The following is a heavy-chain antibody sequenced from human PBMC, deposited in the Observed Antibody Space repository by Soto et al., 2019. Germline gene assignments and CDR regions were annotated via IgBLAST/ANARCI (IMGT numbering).Heavy chain of an antibody. CDR3: AKDPYNHRFDS. CDR2: IGRDGST. D-gene: IGHD1-1*01. CDR1: GFPFSRHA. V-gene: IGHV3-23*01. J-gene: IGHJ4*02. Sequence: PGGSLRVSCAASGFPFSRHAMAWVRRAAGRGLEWVATIGRDGSTYHAESVKGRFSISRDNYGNMLHLQLNSLRVEDTGIYYCAKDPYNHRFDSWGQGTLVTVSS.